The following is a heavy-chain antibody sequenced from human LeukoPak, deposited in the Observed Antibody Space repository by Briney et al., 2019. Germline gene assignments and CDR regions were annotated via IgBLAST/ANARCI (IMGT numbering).Heavy chain of an antibody. CDR1: GFTVSNNF. CDR2: IYSGGAT. V-gene: IGHV3-53*05. CDR3: ARDNSGFYASDI. D-gene: IGHD3-22*01. Sequence: GGSLRLSCAASGFTVSNNFVSWVRRAPGKGLEWVSVIYSGGATYYADSVKGRFSISSDNSKNTLYLQMNSLRAEDTAVYYCARDNSGFYASDIWGQGTMITVSS. J-gene: IGHJ3*02.